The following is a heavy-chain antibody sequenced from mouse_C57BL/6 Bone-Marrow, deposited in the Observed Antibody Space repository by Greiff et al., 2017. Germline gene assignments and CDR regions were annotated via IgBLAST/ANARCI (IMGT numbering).Heavy chain of an antibody. CDR2: ISYDGSN. V-gene: IGHV3-6*01. D-gene: IGHD4-1*01. J-gene: IGHJ3*01. Sequence: EVKLVESGPGLVKPSQSLSLTCSVTGYSITSGYYWNWIRQFPGNKLEWMGYISYDGSNNYNPSLKNRISITRDTSKNQFFLKLNSVTTEDTATYYCALPGTWFAYWGQGTLVTVSA. CDR3: ALPGTWFAY. CDR1: GYSITSGYY.